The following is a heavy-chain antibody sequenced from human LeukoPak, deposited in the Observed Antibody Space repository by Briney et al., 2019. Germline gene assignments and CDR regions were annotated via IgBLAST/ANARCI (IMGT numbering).Heavy chain of an antibody. Sequence: SETLSLTCTVSGGSVTSYGYYWGWIRQPPGKGLEWIGSISYGGTTYFNPSLQSRVTISVDTSKNQFSLNLGSETAADTALYYCARHGHGAKFDYWGQGTLVTVSS. CDR3: ARHGHGAKFDY. V-gene: IGHV4-39*01. D-gene: IGHD4-17*01. CDR1: GGSVTSYGYY. CDR2: ISYGGTT. J-gene: IGHJ4*02.